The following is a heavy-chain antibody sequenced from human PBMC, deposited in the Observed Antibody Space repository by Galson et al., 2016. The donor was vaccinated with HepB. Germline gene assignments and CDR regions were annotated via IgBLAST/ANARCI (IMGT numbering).Heavy chain of an antibody. J-gene: IGHJ4*02. CDR1: GFAFSAYG. CDR2: SSPDESNQ. CDR3: AKDPLVRGLIVPDF. Sequence: LRLSCAASGFAFSAYGIHWVRQAPGKGLEWVAVSSPDESNQYYADSVKGRFTLSRDNSKNTLFLEMNNLRVEDTAIYYCAKDPLVRGLIVPDFWGQGTLVTVSS. V-gene: IGHV3-30*18. D-gene: IGHD3-10*01.